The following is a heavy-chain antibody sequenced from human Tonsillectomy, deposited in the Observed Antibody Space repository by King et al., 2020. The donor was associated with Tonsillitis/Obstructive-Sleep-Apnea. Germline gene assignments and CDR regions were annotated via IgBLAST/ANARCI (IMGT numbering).Heavy chain of an antibody. Sequence: VQLVESGGGLVQPGGSLRLSCAASGFTFSSYSMNWVRQAPGRGLEWISYITNSGTTISYADSMRVRFTFSRDNAKNSLYLQMNSLRDEDTAVYYCVRDESWAFDYWGQGTLVTVSS. CDR3: VRDESWAFDY. D-gene: IGHD1-26*01. J-gene: IGHJ4*02. CDR1: GFTFSSYS. CDR2: ITNSGTTI. V-gene: IGHV3-48*02.